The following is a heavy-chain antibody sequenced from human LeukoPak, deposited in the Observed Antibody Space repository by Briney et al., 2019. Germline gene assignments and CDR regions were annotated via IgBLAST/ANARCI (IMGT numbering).Heavy chain of an antibody. Sequence: ASVKVSCKASGGTFSSYAISWVRQAPGKGLEWMGGFDPEDGETIYAQKFQGRVTMTEDTSTDTAYMELSSLRSEDTAVYYCATFKSWGQGTLVTVSS. CDR2: FDPEDGET. CDR3: ATFKS. V-gene: IGHV1-24*01. CDR1: GGTFSSYA. J-gene: IGHJ4*02.